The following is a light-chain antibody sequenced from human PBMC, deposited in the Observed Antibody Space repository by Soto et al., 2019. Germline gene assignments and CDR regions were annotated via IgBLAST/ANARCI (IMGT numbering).Light chain of an antibody. J-gene: IGKJ3*01. Sequence: EIVLTQSPGTLSLSPGERATLSCRASQSVSSSYLAWYQQKPGQAPRLLIYGASSRATGIPDRFSGSGSGTDFPLTISRLEPEDFAVYSCQQYGSSPRTFGPGTKVDIK. CDR2: GAS. CDR1: QSVSSSY. CDR3: QQYGSSPRT. V-gene: IGKV3-20*01.